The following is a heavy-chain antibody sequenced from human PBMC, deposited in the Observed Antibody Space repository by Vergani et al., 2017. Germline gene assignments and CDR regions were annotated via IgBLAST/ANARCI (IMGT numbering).Heavy chain of an antibody. V-gene: IGHV4-38-2*02. CDR2: IHHSGDT. CDR1: DSSIMTNTY. Sequence: QVQLQESGPGLVKPSETLTLTCDVSDSSIMTNTYWGWFRQSPGKGLEWIGCIHHSGDTHYNSSLKSRVSISIVSSSKFSLSLTSVTAAYTAIYYCSRDSWTSELRGVYWFDTWGQGTLVSVSS. CDR3: SRDSWTSELRGVYWFDT. D-gene: IGHD3-10*01. J-gene: IGHJ5*02.